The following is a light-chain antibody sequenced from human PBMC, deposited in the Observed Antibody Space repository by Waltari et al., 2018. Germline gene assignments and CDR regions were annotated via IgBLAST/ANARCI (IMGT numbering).Light chain of an antibody. CDR2: KAY. J-gene: IGKJ4*01. Sequence: DIKMTQSPPTLAASVGDRVTITCRASQSISIWLPWYQQKPEKAPNLLMYKAYILDSGVPSRFSGSASGTEFTLTISGLQAEDFGTYYCQQYSAFPLSFGGGTNIEIK. CDR3: QQYSAFPLS. CDR1: QSISIW. V-gene: IGKV1-5*03.